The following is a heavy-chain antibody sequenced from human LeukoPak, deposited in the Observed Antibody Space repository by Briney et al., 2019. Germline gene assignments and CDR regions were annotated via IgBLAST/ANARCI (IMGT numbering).Heavy chain of an antibody. J-gene: IGHJ6*03. D-gene: IGHD6-6*01. V-gene: IGHV5-51*01. Sequence: GESLKTSCEGFGYSFISYWIGWVRQMPGKGLEWMAIINPGDSNSRYSPSFQGQVTISADKSISTAYLQWSSLKASDTAMYYCARFSGPYGTSFGYYYMDVWGKGTTVTVSS. CDR3: ARFSGPYGTSFGYYYMDV. CDR1: GYSFISYW. CDR2: INPGDSNS.